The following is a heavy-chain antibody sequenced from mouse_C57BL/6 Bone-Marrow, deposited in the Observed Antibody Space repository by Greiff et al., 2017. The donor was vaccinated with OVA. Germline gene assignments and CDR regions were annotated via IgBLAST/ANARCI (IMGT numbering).Heavy chain of an antibody. Sequence: DVMLVESGGDLVKPGGSLKLSCAASGFTFSSYGMSWVRQTPDKRLEWVATSSSGGSYTYYPDSVKGRFTISRDNAKNTLYLQMSSLKSEDTAVYYCARGFDYWGRGTTLTVSS. CDR2: SSSGGSYT. V-gene: IGHV5-6*02. J-gene: IGHJ2*01. CDR1: GFTFSSYG. CDR3: ARGFDY.